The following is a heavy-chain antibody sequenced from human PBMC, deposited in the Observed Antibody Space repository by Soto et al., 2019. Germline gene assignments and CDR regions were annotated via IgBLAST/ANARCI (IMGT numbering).Heavy chain of an antibody. J-gene: IGHJ4*02. CDR1: GGSVSSGSYY. Sequence: SETLSLTCTVSGGSVSSGSYYWIWIRHPPGKGLEWIGYIYYSGSTNYNPSLKSRVTISVDTSKNQFSLKLSSVTAADTAVYYCAREYSSSSSFDYWGQGTLVTVSS. CDR3: AREYSSSSSFDY. V-gene: IGHV4-61*01. D-gene: IGHD6-6*01. CDR2: IYYSGST.